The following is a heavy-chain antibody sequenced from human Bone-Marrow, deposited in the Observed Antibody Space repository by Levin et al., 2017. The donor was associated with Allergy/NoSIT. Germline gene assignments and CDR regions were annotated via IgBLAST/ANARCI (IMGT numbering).Heavy chain of an antibody. Sequence: GESLKISCAASGFNFTNAWMSWVRQAPGKGLEWVGRIKSRNDGGTTDYAAPVKVRFIISKDVSKNTLYLQMNSLKTQDTAVYYCSTEGGHCSGGSCYLLPFYYGMDVWGQGTTVTVSS. CDR1: GFNFTNAW. D-gene: IGHD2-15*01. V-gene: IGHV3-15*01. CDR3: STEGGHCSGGSCYLLPFYYGMDV. CDR2: IKSRNDGGTT. J-gene: IGHJ6*02.